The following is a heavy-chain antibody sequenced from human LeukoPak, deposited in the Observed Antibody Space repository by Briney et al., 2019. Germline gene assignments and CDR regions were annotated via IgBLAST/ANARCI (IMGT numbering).Heavy chain of an antibody. V-gene: IGHV3-23*01. CDR1: GFTFSNYA. CDR2: VSDSGGST. CDR3: AKDRALHQFDV. J-gene: IGHJ4*02. Sequence: PGGSLRLSCAASGFTFSNYAMNWVRQAPGEGLEWVSSVSDSGGSTYYADSVKGRFTISRDNSKNTLFLQMNSLRAEDTAIYYCAKDRALHQFDVWGQGPLVTVS.